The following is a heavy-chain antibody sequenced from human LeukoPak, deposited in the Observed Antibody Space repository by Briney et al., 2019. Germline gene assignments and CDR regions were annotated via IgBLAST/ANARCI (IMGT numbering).Heavy chain of an antibody. CDR3: AREVRQLRAWDY. Sequence: ASVKVSCKASGGTFSSHALSWVRQAPGQGLEWMGWISAYNGNTNYAQKLQGRVTMTTDTSTSTAYMELRSLRSDDTAVYYCAREVRQLRAWDYWGQGTLVTVSS. D-gene: IGHD2-2*01. V-gene: IGHV1-18*01. CDR1: GGTFSSHA. J-gene: IGHJ4*02. CDR2: ISAYNGNT.